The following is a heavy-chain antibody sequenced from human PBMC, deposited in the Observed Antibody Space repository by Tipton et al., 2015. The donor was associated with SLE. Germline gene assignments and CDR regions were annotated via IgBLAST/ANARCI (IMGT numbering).Heavy chain of an antibody. J-gene: IGHJ5*02. D-gene: IGHD3/OR15-3a*01. CDR1: GGSISGHY. CDR3: ARTSLGFNFWTGSPFDP. CDR2: IDNSGST. V-gene: IGHV4-59*11. Sequence: TLSLTCTVSGGSISGHYWSWIRQTPGKGLEWIAYIDNSGSTNYNPSLRSRLTISVDTSRNQFSLKLNSLTAVDTAVYYCARTSLGFNFWTGSPFDPWGQGTPVTVSS.